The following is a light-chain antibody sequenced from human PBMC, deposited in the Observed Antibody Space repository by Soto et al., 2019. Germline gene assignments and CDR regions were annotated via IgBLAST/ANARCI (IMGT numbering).Light chain of an antibody. CDR1: SSDVGGYDY. V-gene: IGLV2-14*01. CDR3: SSYTNSSTFV. Sequence: QSALTQPASVSGSPGQSITISCTGTSSDVGGYDYVSWYQQHPGKAPKLMSYEVSNRPSGVSNRFSGSKSGNTASLTISGLQVEDETDYYGSSYTNSSTFVFGTGTKLTVL. CDR2: EVS. J-gene: IGLJ1*01.